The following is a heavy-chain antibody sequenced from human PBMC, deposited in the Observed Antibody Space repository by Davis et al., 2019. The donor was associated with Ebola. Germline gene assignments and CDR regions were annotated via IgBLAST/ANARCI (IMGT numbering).Heavy chain of an antibody. Sequence: GGSLRLSCTASGFTFSSYAMSWVRQAPGKGLEWVSGISGSGGSTYYADSVKGRFSISRDNSKNTLFLQMNSLRADDTAVYYCAKAGNLYETSAYYGNWGQGTLVTVSS. CDR1: GFTFSSYA. CDR2: ISGSGGST. D-gene: IGHD3-22*01. CDR3: AKAGNLYETSAYYGN. J-gene: IGHJ4*02. V-gene: IGHV3-23*01.